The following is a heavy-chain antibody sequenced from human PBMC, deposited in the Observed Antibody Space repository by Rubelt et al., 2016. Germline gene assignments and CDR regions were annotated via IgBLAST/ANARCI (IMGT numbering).Heavy chain of an antibody. CDR3: ARHRWEHYWYFDL. Sequence: QVQLQESGPGLVKPSETLSLTCTVSGGSISSSSYYWGWIRQPPGKGLEWIGSIYYSGSTYYNPSLKSRVTISVDTSKNQFSLKLSSVTAADTAVYYCARHRWEHYWYFDLWGRGTLVTVSS. J-gene: IGHJ2*01. D-gene: IGHD1/OR15-1a*01. CDR1: GGSISSSSYY. CDR2: IYYSGST. V-gene: IGHV4-39*01.